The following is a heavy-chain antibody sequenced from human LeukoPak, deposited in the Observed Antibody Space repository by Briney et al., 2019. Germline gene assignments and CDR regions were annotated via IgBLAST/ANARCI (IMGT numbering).Heavy chain of an antibody. CDR1: GGTFSSYA. CDR3: ARTEKMGQLDTVAFDI. D-gene: IGHD1-1*01. V-gene: IGHV1-69*05. Sequence: ASVKVSCKASGGTFSSYAISWVRQAPGQGLEWMGGIIPIFGTANYAQKFQGRVTITTDESTSTAYMELSSLRSEDTAVYYCARTEKMGQLDTVAFDIWGQGTMVTVSS. J-gene: IGHJ3*02. CDR2: IIPIFGTA.